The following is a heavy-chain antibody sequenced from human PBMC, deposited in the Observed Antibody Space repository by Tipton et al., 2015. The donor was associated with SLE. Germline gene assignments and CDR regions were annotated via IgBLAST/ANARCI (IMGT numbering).Heavy chain of an antibody. Sequence: SLRLSCAASGFTFSSYAMHWVRQAPGKGLEWVAVISYDGSNKYYADSVKGRFTISRDNSKNTLYLQMNSLRAEDTAVYYCAKDGGWELPRGDAFDIWGQGTMVTVSS. J-gene: IGHJ3*02. D-gene: IGHD1-26*01. CDR3: AKDGGWELPRGDAFDI. CDR2: ISYDGSNK. V-gene: IGHV3-30*04. CDR1: GFTFSSYA.